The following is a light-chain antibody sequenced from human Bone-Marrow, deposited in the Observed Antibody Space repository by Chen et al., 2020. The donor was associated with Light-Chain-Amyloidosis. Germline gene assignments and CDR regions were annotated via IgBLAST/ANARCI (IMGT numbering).Light chain of an antibody. J-gene: IGKJ2*01. CDR2: DAS. Sequence: EIVLTQSPATLSLSPGERATLSCRASQSISSYLAWYQQKRGQAPRLLIYDASNRATGIPARFSGSGSGTDFTLTISSLEPEDFAVYYCQKRSNWPPMNTFGQGTKLESK. CDR3: QKRSNWPPMNT. CDR1: QSISSY. V-gene: IGKV3-11*01.